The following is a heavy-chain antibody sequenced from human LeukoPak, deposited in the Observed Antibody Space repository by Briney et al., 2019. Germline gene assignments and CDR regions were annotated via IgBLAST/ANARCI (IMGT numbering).Heavy chain of an antibody. V-gene: IGHV4-39*07. J-gene: IGHJ4*02. CDR1: GGSISSSSYY. D-gene: IGHD6-13*01. CDR2: IYYSGST. Sequence: SETLSLTCTVSGGSISSSSYYWGWIRQPPGKGLEWIGSIYYSGSTYYNPSLKSRVTISVDTSKNQFSLKLSSVTAEDTAVYYCARDLMGIAYRGAFYYWGQGTLVTVSS. CDR3: ARDLMGIAYRGAFYY.